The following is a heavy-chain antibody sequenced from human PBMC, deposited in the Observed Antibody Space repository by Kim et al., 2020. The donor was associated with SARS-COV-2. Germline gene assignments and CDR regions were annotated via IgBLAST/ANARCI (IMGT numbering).Heavy chain of an antibody. CDR1: GFTFSNYW. D-gene: IGHD4-17*01. J-gene: IGHJ2*01. CDR2: IDTDGSRA. V-gene: IGHV3-74*01. CDR3: GRPGNYGDYWYLDV. Sequence: GGSLRLSCAGSGFTFSNYWMHWVRQAPGKGLVWVSHIDTDGSRAHHAASVKGRFTISRDNAKNTQHLQINSLRAEDTGVYYCGRPGNYGDYWYLDVWARGTLITVSS.